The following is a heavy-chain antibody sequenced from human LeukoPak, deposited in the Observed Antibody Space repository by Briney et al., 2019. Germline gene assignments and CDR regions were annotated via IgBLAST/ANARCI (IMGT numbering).Heavy chain of an antibody. V-gene: IGHV3-53*01. J-gene: IGHJ4*02. CDR2: IYSGGST. Sequence: PGGSLRLPCAASGFSVSDHYMSWIRQAPGRGLEWVPTIYSGGSTYYVDSVKGRFTISRDSSQNTLYLHMNSLRADDTAVYYCARARYLTFDYWGQGSLVAVSS. CDR3: ARARYLTFDY. CDR1: GFSVSDHY. D-gene: IGHD2-2*02.